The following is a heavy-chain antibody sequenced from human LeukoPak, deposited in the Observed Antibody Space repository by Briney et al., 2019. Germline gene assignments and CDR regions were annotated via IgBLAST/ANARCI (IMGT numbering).Heavy chain of an antibody. V-gene: IGHV1-8*01. CDR1: GYTFTSYD. D-gene: IGHD6-6*01. CDR3: ARALKTSSSGY. Sequence: ASVKVSCKASGYTFTSYDINWVRQATGQGLEWMGWMNPNSGNTGYAQKFQGRVTMTRNTSISTAYMELSRLRSDDTAVYHCARALKTSSSGYWGQGTLVTVSS. CDR2: MNPNSGNT. J-gene: IGHJ4*02.